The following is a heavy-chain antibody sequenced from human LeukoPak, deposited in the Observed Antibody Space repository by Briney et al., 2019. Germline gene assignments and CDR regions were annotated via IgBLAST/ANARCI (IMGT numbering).Heavy chain of an antibody. V-gene: IGHV3-7*01. CDR2: INKDGSEK. J-gene: IGHJ4*02. CDR1: GFTFTNYW. CDR3: ARGPVQDFDF. Sequence: GGSLRLSCAASGFTFTNYWMTWVRQAPGKGLEWVANINKDGSEKQYVDSVKGRFTISRDNPKNSVYLQMSSLRVEDSAVYYCARGPVQDFDFWGQGIMVTVSS.